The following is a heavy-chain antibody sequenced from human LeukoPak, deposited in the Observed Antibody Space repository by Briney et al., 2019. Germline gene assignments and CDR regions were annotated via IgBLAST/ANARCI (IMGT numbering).Heavy chain of an antibody. V-gene: IGHV3-15*01. D-gene: IGHD2-15*01. Sequence: PGGSLRLSCAASGFTFSNPWMSWVRQAPGKGLEWVGRIKSKTDGGTTDYAAPVKGRFTISRDDSKNTLYLQMNSLKTEDTAVYYCTTVGEHSPSGAFDIWGQGTMVTVSS. CDR3: TTVGEHSPSGAFDI. CDR2: IKSKTDGGTT. CDR1: GFTFSNPW. J-gene: IGHJ3*02.